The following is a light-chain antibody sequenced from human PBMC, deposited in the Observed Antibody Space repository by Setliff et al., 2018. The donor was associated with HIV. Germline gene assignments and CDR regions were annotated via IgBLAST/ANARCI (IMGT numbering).Light chain of an antibody. J-gene: IGLJ1*01. CDR2: EVR. CDR3: SSYAITNTLP. V-gene: IGLV2-14*01. Sequence: QSALTQPASVSGSPGQSITISCTGTSSDVGGYGHVSWYQQHPGKAPKLIIYEVRNRPSGVSNRFSGSKSGNTASLTISGLRAEDEADYYCSSYAITNTLPFGTGTKVTVL. CDR1: SSDVGGYGH.